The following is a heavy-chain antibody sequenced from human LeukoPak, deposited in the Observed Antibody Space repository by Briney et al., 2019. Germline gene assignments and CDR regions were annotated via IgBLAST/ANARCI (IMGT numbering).Heavy chain of an antibody. J-gene: IGHJ3*02. CDR3: ARELWFGELPPDAFDI. Sequence: PGGSLRLSCAASGFTFSSYSMNWVRQAPGKGLEWVSSISSSSSYIYYADSVKGRFTISRDNAKNSLYLQMNSLRAEETAVYYCARELWFGELPPDAFDIWGQGTMVTVSS. D-gene: IGHD3-10*01. CDR2: ISSSSSYI. CDR1: GFTFSSYS. V-gene: IGHV3-21*01.